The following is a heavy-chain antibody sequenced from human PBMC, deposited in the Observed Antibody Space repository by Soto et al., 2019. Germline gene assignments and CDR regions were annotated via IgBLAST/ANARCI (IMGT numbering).Heavy chain of an antibody. D-gene: IGHD7-27*01. CDR1: GCSISSYY. V-gene: IGHV4-59*08. J-gene: IGHJ3*02. CDR2: IYYSGST. CDR3: ARPRLGRRSDAFDI. Sequence: SETLSLTCTFSGCSISSYYWSWIRQPPGKGLEWIGYIYYSGSTNYNPSLKSRVTISVDTSKNQFSLKLSSVTAADTAVYYWARPRLGRRSDAFDIWGQGTMVTVSS.